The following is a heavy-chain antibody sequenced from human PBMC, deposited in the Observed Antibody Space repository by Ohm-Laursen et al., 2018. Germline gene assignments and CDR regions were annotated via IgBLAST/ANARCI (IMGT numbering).Heavy chain of an antibody. CDR1: GYTFTGYC. Sequence: ASVKVSCKASGYTFTGYCMHWVRQAPGQGLEWMGWINPNSGGTNYAQKFQGRVTMTRDTSISTAYMELSRLRSDDTAVYYCARERIAAAYYYYYGMDVWGQGTTVTVSS. CDR3: ARERIAAAYYYYYGMDV. J-gene: IGHJ6*02. D-gene: IGHD6-13*01. CDR2: INPNSGGT. V-gene: IGHV1-2*02.